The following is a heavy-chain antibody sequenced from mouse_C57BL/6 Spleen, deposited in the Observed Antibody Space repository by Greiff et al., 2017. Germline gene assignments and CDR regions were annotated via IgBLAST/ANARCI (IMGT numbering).Heavy chain of an antibody. V-gene: IGHV2-2*01. CDR1: GFSLTSYG. Sequence: VQGVESGPGLVQPSQSLSITCTVSGFSLTSYGVYWVRQSPGKGLEWLGVIWSGGSTDYNAPFLSRLSSSMDNTQSQGFFKMNSLQAADTAIYYYARAMGPYGNNDYWGQGTTRTVSS. D-gene: IGHD2-1*01. CDR3: ARAMGPYGNNDY. CDR2: IWSGGST. J-gene: IGHJ2*01.